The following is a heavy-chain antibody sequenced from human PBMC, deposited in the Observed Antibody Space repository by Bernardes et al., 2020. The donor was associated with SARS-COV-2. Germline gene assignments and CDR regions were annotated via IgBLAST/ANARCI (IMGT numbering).Heavy chain of an antibody. Sequence: SVKVSCKSSGGTFSSYAISWVRQAPGQGLEWMGRIIPIFGTANYAQKFQGRVTITADESTSTAYMELSSLRSEDTAGYYCARVVVVTARDYYYYYGMDVWGQGTLVTVSS. D-gene: IGHD2-21*02. CDR3: ARVVVVTARDYYYYYGMDV. J-gene: IGHJ6*02. CDR1: GGTFSSYA. CDR2: IIPIFGTA. V-gene: IGHV1-69*13.